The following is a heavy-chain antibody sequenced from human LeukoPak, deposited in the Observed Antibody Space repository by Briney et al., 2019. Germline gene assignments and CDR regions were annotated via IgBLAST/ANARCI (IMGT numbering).Heavy chain of an antibody. D-gene: IGHD3-22*01. CDR1: GGSISSSSYY. V-gene: IGHV4-39*01. CDR2: IHYSGSP. CDR3: ARHDYYNSRGYGSAFDI. Sequence: SETLSLTCTVSGGSISSSSYYWAWIRQPPGKGLEWIGSIHYSGSPYDNPSLKSRVTISVDTSKNHLSLNLTSVTAADTAVYYWARHDYYNSRGYGSAFDIWDQVTIVNASS. J-gene: IGHJ3*02.